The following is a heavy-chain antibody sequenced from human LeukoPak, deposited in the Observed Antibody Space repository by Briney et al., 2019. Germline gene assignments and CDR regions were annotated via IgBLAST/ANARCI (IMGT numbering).Heavy chain of an antibody. D-gene: IGHD4-23*01. J-gene: IGHJ6*02. CDR2: IWYDGTGK. Sequence: GKSMRLSCAASGFTFSGYGMHWVRQAPGKGLEWVALIWYDGTGKYYADSVEGRFTISRDNSKNTLYLQMNSLRAEDTAVYYCARDFGGNSYGLDVWGQGTTVTVSS. CDR1: GFTFSGYG. V-gene: IGHV3-33*01. CDR3: ARDFGGNSYGLDV.